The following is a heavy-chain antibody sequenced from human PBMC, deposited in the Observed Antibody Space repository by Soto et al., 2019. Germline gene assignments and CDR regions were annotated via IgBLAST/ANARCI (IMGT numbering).Heavy chain of an antibody. D-gene: IGHD3-3*01. CDR1: GFTFSGYA. Sequence: GGSLRLSCAASGFTFSGYAMSWVRQAPGKGLEWVSAISGSGGSTYYADSVKGRFTISRDNSKNTLYLQMNSLRAEDTAVYYCAKERRMATIFGVVIMDWGQGTLVTVSS. J-gene: IGHJ4*02. CDR3: AKERRMATIFGVVIMD. V-gene: IGHV3-23*01. CDR2: ISGSGGST.